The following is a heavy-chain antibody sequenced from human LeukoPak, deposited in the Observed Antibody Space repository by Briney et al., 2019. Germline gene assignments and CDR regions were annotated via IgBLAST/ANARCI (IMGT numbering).Heavy chain of an antibody. J-gene: IGHJ6*02. CDR2: ISSSSTV. D-gene: IGHD4/OR15-4a*01. CDR1: GFTFSSYS. CDR3: ARVPYGGYYYYGMDV. V-gene: IGHV3-48*02. Sequence: GGSLRLSCAASGFTFSSYSMNWVRQAPGKGLEWVSYISSSSTVYYADSVRGRFTISRDNAKNSLYLQMNSLRDEDTAVYYCARVPYGGYYYYGMDVWGQGTTVTVSS.